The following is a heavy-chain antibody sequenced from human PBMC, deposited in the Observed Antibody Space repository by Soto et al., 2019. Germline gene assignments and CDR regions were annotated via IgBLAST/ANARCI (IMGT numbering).Heavy chain of an antibody. D-gene: IGHD3-3*01. V-gene: IGHV4-59*01. CDR2: IYYSGST. Sequence: SETLSLTCTVSGGSISSYYWSWIRQPPGKGLEWFGYIYYSGSTNYNPSLKSRVTISVDTSKNQFSLKLSSVTAADTAVYYCARGGITIFGVDRYYYYYGMDVWGQGTTVTVSS. CDR1: GGSISSYY. J-gene: IGHJ6*02. CDR3: ARGGITIFGVDRYYYYYGMDV.